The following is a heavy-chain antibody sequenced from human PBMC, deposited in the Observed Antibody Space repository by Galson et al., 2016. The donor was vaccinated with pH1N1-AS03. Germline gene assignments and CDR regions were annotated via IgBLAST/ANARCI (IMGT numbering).Heavy chain of an antibody. J-gene: IGHJ4*01. D-gene: IGHD2-2*01. V-gene: IGHV3-53*01. CDR2: IYSGGIT. CDR3: ARLRVVVVPAALGGSDYFDS. Sequence: SLRLSCAASGFTVSSNYMSWVRQAPGKGLEWVSVIYSGGITYYADSVKGRFTISRDSSKNTLYLQMNSLRAEDTAVYYCARLRVVVVPAALGGSDYFDSWGPGPLVTVSS. CDR1: GFTVSSNY.